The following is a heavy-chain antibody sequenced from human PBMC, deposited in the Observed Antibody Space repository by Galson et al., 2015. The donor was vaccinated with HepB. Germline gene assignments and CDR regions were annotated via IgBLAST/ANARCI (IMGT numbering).Heavy chain of an antibody. V-gene: IGHV3-23*01. Sequence: SLRLSCAASGFTFDRYVMNWVRQAPGRGLEWLSSIRSTSGKTFYADSVRGRFTISRDNSKNTLYLQMNGLRVEDTALYYCVREGHYAFGGGPYAPFGDYWGQGSLVTVSS. CDR2: IRSTSGKT. J-gene: IGHJ4*02. CDR1: GFTFDRYV. CDR3: VREGHYAFGGGPYAPFGDY. D-gene: IGHD2-15*01.